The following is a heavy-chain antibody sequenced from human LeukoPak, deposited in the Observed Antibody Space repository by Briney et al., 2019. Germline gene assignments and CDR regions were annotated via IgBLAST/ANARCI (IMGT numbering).Heavy chain of an antibody. Sequence: SETLSLTCTVSGGSISSYYWTWIRQPPGKGLEWIGYIFYSGSTNYNPSLKSRVTISVDTSKNQFSLKLSSVTAADTAVYYCARLRGNYFPDYWGQGTLVTDSS. CDR1: GGSISSYY. V-gene: IGHV4-59*01. J-gene: IGHJ4*02. CDR3: ARLRGNYFPDY. D-gene: IGHD4-11*01. CDR2: IFYSGST.